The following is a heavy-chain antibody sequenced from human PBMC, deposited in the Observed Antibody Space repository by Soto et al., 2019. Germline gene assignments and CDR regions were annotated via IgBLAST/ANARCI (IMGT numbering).Heavy chain of an antibody. V-gene: IGHV1-2*02. CDR2: ISPKSGGT. Sequence: QVQLVQSGAEVKKPGASVKVSCEASGYTFIDYYMHWVRQAPGQGFEWMGRISPKSGGTSYAQKFQGRVTMTWDTSLTTAYMQLSSLMSEDTAVYYCARPPGYISDWYYFDLWGKGTLVTVSS. J-gene: IGHJ4*02. CDR1: GYTFIDYY. CDR3: ARPPGYISDWYYFDL. D-gene: IGHD6-13*01.